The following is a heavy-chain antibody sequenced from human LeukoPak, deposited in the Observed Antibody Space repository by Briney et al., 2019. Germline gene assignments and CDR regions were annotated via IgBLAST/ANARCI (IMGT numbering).Heavy chain of an antibody. J-gene: IGHJ4*02. CDR3: AKDLDDSSSYYWDDY. D-gene: IGHD3-22*01. V-gene: IGHV3-23*01. CDR1: GFTFSSYA. Sequence: PGASLRLSCAASGFTFSSYAMSWVRQAPGKGLEWVSAISGSGGSTYYADSVKGRFTISRDNSKNTLYLQMNSLRAEDTAVYYCAKDLDDSSSYYWDDYWGQGTLVTVSS. CDR2: ISGSGGST.